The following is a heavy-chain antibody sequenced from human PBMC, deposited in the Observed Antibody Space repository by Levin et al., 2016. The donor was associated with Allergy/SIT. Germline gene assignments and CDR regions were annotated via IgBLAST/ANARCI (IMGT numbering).Heavy chain of an antibody. V-gene: IGHV3-48*02. J-gene: IGHJ4*02. CDR2: ISSSSNTK. D-gene: IGHD5-18*01. Sequence: WIRQPPGKGLEWISYISSSSNTKDYADSVKGRFTISRDNARNSLYLQMNGLRDEDTAMYYCVRGVQVWALGAIFFDFWGQGSLVTVSS. CDR3: VRGVQVWALGAIFFDF.